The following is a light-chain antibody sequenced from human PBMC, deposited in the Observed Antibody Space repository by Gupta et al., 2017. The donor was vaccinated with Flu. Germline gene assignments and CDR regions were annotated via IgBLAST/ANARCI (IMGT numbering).Light chain of an antibody. CDR1: SGDVGSYNL. CDR2: EVT. J-gene: IGLJ1*01. V-gene: IGLV2-23*02. Sequence: TISCTGTSGDVGSYNLVSWYRQNPGEAPKLMIFEVTKRPSGVSDRFSGSKSGNTAFLTVSGLQAEDEADYYCCSYTGRDTSPYVFGSGTKVTVL. CDR3: CSYTGRDTSPYV.